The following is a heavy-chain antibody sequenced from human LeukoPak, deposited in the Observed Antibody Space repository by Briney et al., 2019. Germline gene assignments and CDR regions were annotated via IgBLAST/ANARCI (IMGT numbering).Heavy chain of an antibody. CDR3: ARDTYYGSGSYGFYYYMDV. CDR1: GFTFSSYE. CDR2: ISSSGNTI. D-gene: IGHD3-10*01. V-gene: IGHV3-48*03. Sequence: PGGSLRLSCAASGFTFSSYEMNWVRQAPGKGLEWVSYISSSGNTIYYADSVKGRFTISRDNAKNSLYLQMNSLRAEDTAVYYCARDTYYGSGSYGFYYYMDVWGKGTTVTVSS. J-gene: IGHJ6*03.